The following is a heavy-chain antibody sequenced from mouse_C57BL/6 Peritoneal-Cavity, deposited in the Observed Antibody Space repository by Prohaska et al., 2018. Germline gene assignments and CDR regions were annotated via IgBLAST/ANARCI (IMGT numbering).Heavy chain of an antibody. J-gene: IGHJ4*01. V-gene: IGHV1-26*01. D-gene: IGHD4-1*01. CDR2: INPNNGGT. CDR1: GYTFTDYY. CDR3: ASLTGTGAMDY. Sequence: PELVKPGASVKISCKASGYTFTDYYMNWVKQSHGKSLEWIGDINPNNGGTSYNQKFKGKATVTVDKSSSTAYMELRSLTSEDSAVYYCASLTGTGAMDYWGQGTSVTVSS.